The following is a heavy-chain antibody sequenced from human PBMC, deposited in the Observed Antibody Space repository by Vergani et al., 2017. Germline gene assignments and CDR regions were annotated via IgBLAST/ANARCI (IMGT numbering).Heavy chain of an antibody. CDR3: ARHTTYTDS. CDR1: EYSFGNYW. V-gene: IGHV5-51*01. D-gene: IGHD2/OR15-2a*01. J-gene: IGHJ4*02. CDR2: IYPADSDT. Sequence: EVELDQSGPEMRKPGESLKISCKGSEYSFGNYWIGWVRQMPGKGLEWMGIIYPADSDTSYSPSFQGQVTISADKSSSTAFLQWDSLKAAVTALYYCARHTTYTDSWGQGTLVTVSS.